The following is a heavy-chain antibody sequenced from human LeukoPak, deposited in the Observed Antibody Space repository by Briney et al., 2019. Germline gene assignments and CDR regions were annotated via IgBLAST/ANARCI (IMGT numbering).Heavy chain of an antibody. CDR2: ISGSGGST. Sequence: GGSLRLSCAASGFTFSSYAMSWVRQAPGKGLEWVSAISGSGGSTYYADSVKGRFTISRDNSKNTLYLQMNSLRAEDTAVYYCARDSSVAGTTFDLWGQGTLVTVSS. V-gene: IGHV3-23*01. CDR3: ARDSSVAGTTFDL. J-gene: IGHJ4*02. CDR1: GFTFSSYA. D-gene: IGHD6-19*01.